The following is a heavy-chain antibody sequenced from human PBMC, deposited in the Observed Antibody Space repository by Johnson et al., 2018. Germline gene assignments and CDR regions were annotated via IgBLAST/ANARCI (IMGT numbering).Heavy chain of an antibody. D-gene: IGHD2-15*01. CDR3: AGVLKILGRYCSGGSCYSSYYYGMDV. V-gene: IGHV1-46*01. CDR2: INPSGGST. J-gene: IGHJ6*02. Sequence: QVQLVESGAEVKKPGASVKVSCKASGYTFTSYYMHWVRQAPGQGLEWMGIINPSGGSTSYAQKFQGRVTMSRDTSTSTVYMELSSLRSEDTAVYDCAGVLKILGRYCSGGSCYSSYYYGMDVWGQGTTVTVSS. CDR1: GYTFTSYY.